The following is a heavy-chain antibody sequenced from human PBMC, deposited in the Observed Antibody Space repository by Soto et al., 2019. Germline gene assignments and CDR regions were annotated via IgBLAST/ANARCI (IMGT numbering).Heavy chain of an antibody. D-gene: IGHD1-26*01. CDR3: AKDTGRSWDLVDFDY. V-gene: IGHV3-30*18. J-gene: IGHJ4*02. CDR1: GFTFRSYG. CDR2: ISYDGSKS. Sequence: GGSLRLSCAASGFTFRSYGMHWVRQAPGKGLEWVAVISYDGSKSYYADSVKGRFTISRDNSGSTLYVQMNSLRPEDTAVYYCAKDTGRSWDLVDFDYWGQGNLVTVSS.